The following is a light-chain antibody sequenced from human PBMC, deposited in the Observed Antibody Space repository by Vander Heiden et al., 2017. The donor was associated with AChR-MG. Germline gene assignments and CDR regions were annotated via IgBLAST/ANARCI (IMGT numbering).Light chain of an antibody. CDR1: SLRSYY. Sequence: SSELTQDPAVSVALGQTVRITCPGDSLRSYYASWYQQKPGQAPVLVIYGKNNRPSGIPDRFSGSSSGNTASLTITGAQAEDEADYYCNSRDSSGNHYVFGTGTKVTGL. J-gene: IGLJ1*01. CDR2: GKN. V-gene: IGLV3-19*01. CDR3: NSRDSSGNHYV.